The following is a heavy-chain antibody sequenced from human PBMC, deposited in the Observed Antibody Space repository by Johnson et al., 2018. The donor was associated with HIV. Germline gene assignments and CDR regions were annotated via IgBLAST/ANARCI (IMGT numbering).Heavy chain of an antibody. V-gene: IGHV3-30*04. J-gene: IGHJ3*01. D-gene: IGHD3-22*01. CDR3: ARGRVSMKVVDLRGGGFDF. CDR2: ISFDGTTK. Sequence: QEKLVESGGGVVQPGTSMRLSCVVSGLNFSDYSMHWVRQTPGKGLELVAVISFDGTTKYYADSVKGRFTISRDNSNNTLYLQMNSLRVEDTALYLCARGRVSMKVVDLRGGGFDFWGQGTKVTVSS. CDR1: GLNFSDYS.